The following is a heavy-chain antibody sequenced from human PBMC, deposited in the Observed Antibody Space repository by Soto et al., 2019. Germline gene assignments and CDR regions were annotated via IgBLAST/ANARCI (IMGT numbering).Heavy chain of an antibody. D-gene: IGHD4-17*01. Sequence: QVQLVESGGGVVQPGRSLRLSCAASGFTFSSYAMHWVRQAPGKGLEWVAVISYDGSNKYYADSVKGRFTISRDNSKNTLYLQMNSLRAEDTAVYYCARVYGVYWYFDLWGRGTLVTVSS. CDR2: ISYDGSNK. J-gene: IGHJ2*01. V-gene: IGHV3-30-3*01. CDR3: ARVYGVYWYFDL. CDR1: GFTFSSYA.